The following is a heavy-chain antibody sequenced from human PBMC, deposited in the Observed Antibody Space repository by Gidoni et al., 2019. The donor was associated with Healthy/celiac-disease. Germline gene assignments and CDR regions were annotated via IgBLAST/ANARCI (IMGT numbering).Heavy chain of an antibody. J-gene: IGHJ3*02. CDR1: GFTVSSNY. CDR2: IYSGGST. D-gene: IGHD5-18*01. V-gene: IGHV3-53*02. CDR3: ARAPRGYSYGSGAFDI. Sequence: EVQLVETGGGLIQPGGSLRLSCAASGFTVSSNYMSWVRQAPGKGLEWVSVIYSGGSTYYADSVKGRFTISRDNSKNTLYLQMNSLRAEDTAVYYCARAPRGYSYGSGAFDIWGQGTMVTVSS.